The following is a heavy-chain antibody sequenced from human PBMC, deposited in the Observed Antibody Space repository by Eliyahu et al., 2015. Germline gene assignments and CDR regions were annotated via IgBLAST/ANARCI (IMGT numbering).Heavy chain of an antibody. Sequence: QVQLVESGGGVVQPGRSLRLSCAASGFTFSSYGMHWVRQAPGKGLEWVAVISYDGSNKYYADSVKGRFTISRDNSKNTLYLQMNSLRAEDTAVYYCARVKQWPPDYWGQGTLVTVSS. D-gene: IGHD6-19*01. J-gene: IGHJ4*02. CDR3: ARVKQWPPDY. CDR1: GFTFSSYG. V-gene: IGHV3-30*03. CDR2: ISYDGSNK.